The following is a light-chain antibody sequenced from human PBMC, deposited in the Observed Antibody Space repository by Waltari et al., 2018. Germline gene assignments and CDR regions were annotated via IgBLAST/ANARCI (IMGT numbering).Light chain of an antibody. Sequence: DIVMTRPPLSLVLSVDDRASIYCRSGRSLLFSSNHKNYLAWYQKKPGQPPKLLIYWASTRDSGVPDRFSGSGSGTDFTLTISGLQAEDVAVYYCQQYFTTPRAFGQGTKVEIK. CDR3: QQYFTTPRA. V-gene: IGKV4-1*01. CDR1: RSLLFSSNHKNY. J-gene: IGKJ1*01. CDR2: WAS.